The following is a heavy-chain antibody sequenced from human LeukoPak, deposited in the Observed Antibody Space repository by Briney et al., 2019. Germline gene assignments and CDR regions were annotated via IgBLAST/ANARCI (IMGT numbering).Heavy chain of an antibody. J-gene: IGHJ4*02. Sequence: HPGASLRLSCAASGFIFRNYAMSWVRQAPGKGLEWVSAITGSGGTSWYADSVKGHFTISRDNAKNSLYQQMNSLRAEDTAVYYCARPDDRGYKLNGNFDYWGQGTLVTVSS. CDR3: ARPDDRGYKLNGNFDY. D-gene: IGHD5-24*01. CDR2: ITGSGGTS. V-gene: IGHV3-23*01. CDR1: GFIFRNYA.